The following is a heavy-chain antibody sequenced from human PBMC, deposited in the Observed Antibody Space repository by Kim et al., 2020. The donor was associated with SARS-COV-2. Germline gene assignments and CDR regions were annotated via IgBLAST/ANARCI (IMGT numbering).Heavy chain of an antibody. CDR2: ISSSSSYI. V-gene: IGHV3-21*01. J-gene: IGHJ4*02. CDR3: ARDRSGSYCLFDY. D-gene: IGHD1-26*01. CDR1: GFTFSSYS. Sequence: GGSLRLSCAASGFTFSSYSMNWVRQAPGKGLEWVSSISSSSSYIYYADSVKGRFTISRDNAKNSLYLQMNSLRAEDTAVYYCARDRSGSYCLFDYWGQGTLVTVSS.